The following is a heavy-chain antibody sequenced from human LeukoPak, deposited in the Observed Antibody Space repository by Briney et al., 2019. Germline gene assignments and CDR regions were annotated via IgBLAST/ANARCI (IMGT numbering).Heavy chain of an antibody. V-gene: IGHV3-30*18. CDR3: AKDAGVPSGSGQLYNWFDP. J-gene: IGHJ5*02. D-gene: IGHD3-10*01. CDR2: ISSDGSNI. CDR1: GFTFSTYG. Sequence: GGSLRLSCAASGFTFSTYGIHWVRQAPGKGLEWVAVISSDGSNIFYGDSVKGRFTISREDSRNTLYLQMNSLRAEDTAVYYCAKDAGVPSGSGQLYNWFDPWGQGTLVAVSS.